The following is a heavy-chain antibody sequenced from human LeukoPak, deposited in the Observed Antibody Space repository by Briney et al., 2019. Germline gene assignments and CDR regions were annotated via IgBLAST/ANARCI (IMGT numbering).Heavy chain of an antibody. CDR2: ISGSGGST. Sequence: GGSLRLSCPASGSSFSDFSLNWVRPPRGRGLEGVSGISGSGGSTYYAGSVKGRFTISRDNSKNTLYLQMNSLRAEDTAVYYCAKGKGTGNYYDTSGYCIDYWGQGTLVTVSS. CDR1: GSSFSDFS. D-gene: IGHD3-22*01. J-gene: IGHJ4*02. CDR3: AKGKGTGNYYDTSGYCIDY. V-gene: IGHV3-23*01.